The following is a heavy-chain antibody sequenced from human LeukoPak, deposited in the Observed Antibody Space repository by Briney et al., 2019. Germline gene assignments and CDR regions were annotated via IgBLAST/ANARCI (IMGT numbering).Heavy chain of an antibody. CDR2: IIPIFGTA. J-gene: IGHJ3*02. Sequence: ASVKVSCKASGGTFSSYAISWVRQAPGQGLEWMGGIIPIFGTANYAQKFQGRVTITADESTSTAYMELSSLRSEDTAVYYCARDLSQRVVVISAFDIWGQGTMVTVSS. CDR3: ARDLSQRVVVISAFDI. CDR1: GGTFSSYA. D-gene: IGHD3-22*01. V-gene: IGHV1-69*13.